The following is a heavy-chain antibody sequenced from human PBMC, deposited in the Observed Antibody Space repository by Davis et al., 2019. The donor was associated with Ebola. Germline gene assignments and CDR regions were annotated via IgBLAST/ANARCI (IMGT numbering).Heavy chain of an antibody. Sequence: SLKISCTGSGFSFDEYAVHWVRQAPGEGLEWVSGISWNSGTIYYANSVKGRFTISRDNAKNSLFLQMNSLRVEDTAFYYCARVNAMTGYSRFDSWGQGTLVSVSS. D-gene: IGHD3-9*01. J-gene: IGHJ5*01. CDR3: ARVNAMTGYSRFDS. CDR1: GFSFDEYA. CDR2: ISWNSGTI. V-gene: IGHV3-9*01.